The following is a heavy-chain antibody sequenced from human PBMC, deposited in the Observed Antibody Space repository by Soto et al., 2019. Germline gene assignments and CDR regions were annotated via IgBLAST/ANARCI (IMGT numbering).Heavy chain of an antibody. J-gene: IGHJ5*01. CDR2: IYKSATT. D-gene: IGHD7-27*01. CDR1: GDSISNLDYF. CDR3: ARGRYCLTGRCFPNWFDS. V-gene: IGHV4-30-4*01. Sequence: SETLSLTCSVSGDSISNLDYFWAWIRQPPGQALEYIGYIYKSATTYYNPSFESRVAISVDTSKSQFSLNVTSVSAADTAVYFCARGRYCLTGRCFPNWFDSWGQGALVTVSS.